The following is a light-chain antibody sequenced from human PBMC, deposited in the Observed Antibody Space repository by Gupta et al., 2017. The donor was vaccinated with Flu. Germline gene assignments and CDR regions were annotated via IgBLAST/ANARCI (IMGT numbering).Light chain of an antibody. V-gene: IGKV3-15*01. CDR1: QSVSRK. J-gene: IGKJ1*01. Sequence: EIVMTQSPVTLSVSPGERATLSCRASQSVSRKLAWYQQKPGQAPRLLISGAYTRAIGIPATFSGSGSGTEFTLTISSLQSEDFAVYYCQQYNNWPWTFGQGTKVEI. CDR2: GAY. CDR3: QQYNNWPWT.